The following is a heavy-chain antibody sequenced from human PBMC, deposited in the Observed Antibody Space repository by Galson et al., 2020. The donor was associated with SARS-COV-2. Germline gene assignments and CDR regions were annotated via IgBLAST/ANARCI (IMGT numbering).Heavy chain of an antibody. J-gene: IGHJ5*02. CDR2: SHSSGKV. D-gene: IGHD5-18*01. Sequence: SETLSLTCIVSGGSVTSRSYFWGWIRQPPGKGLEWIGSSHSSGKVSYTPSLKSRVTISVDTSKNQFSLRLNSVTAADTAVYYCARQSIAIELWLEGGDWFDPWGQGTLVTVSS. CDR3: ARQSIAIELWLEGGDWFDP. V-gene: IGHV4-39*01. CDR1: GGSVTSRSYF.